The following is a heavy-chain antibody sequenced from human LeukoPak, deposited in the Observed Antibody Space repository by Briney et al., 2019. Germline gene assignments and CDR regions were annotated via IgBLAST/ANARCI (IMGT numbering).Heavy chain of an antibody. Sequence: GGSLRLSCAASGFTFSSYAMSWVRQAPGKGLEWVSAISGSGGSTYYADSVKGRFTISRDNSKNTLYLQINSLRAEDTAVYYCAKAGYSNKLNWFDPWGQGTLVTVSS. D-gene: IGHD4-11*01. CDR3: AKAGYSNKLNWFDP. CDR2: ISGSGGST. V-gene: IGHV3-23*01. CDR1: GFTFSSYA. J-gene: IGHJ5*02.